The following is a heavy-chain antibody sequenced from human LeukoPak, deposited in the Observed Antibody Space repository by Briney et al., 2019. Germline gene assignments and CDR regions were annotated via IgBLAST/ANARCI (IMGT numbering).Heavy chain of an antibody. CDR3: ARNPRHGDDWFDP. CDR2: IYHSGST. Sequence: PSETLSLTCAVSGGSISSSNWWSWVRQPPGKGLEWIGEIYHSGSTNYNPSLKSRVTISVDTSKNQFSLKLSSVTAADTAVYYCARNPRHGDDWFDPWGQGTLVTVSS. V-gene: IGHV4-4*02. J-gene: IGHJ5*02. CDR1: GGSISSSNW.